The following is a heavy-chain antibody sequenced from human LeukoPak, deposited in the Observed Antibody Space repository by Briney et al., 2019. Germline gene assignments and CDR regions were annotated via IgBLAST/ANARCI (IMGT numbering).Heavy chain of an antibody. CDR2: INPNSGGT. J-gene: IGHJ4*02. Sequence: ASVKVSCKASGYTFTGYYMHWVRQAPGQGLEWMGWINPNSGGTNYAQKFQGRVTMTRDTSISTAYMELSRQRSDDTAVYYCARGLYEGAPRVDYWGQGTLVTVSS. V-gene: IGHV1-2*02. CDR3: ARGLYEGAPRVDY. CDR1: GYTFTGYY. D-gene: IGHD1-26*01.